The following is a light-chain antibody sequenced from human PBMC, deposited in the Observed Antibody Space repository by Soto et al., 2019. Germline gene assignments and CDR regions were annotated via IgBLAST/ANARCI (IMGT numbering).Light chain of an antibody. CDR2: DVT. V-gene: IGLV2-14*01. Sequence: QSVLTQPASVSGSPGGSITVSCTGTSSDVCGYNYVSWYQQHPGKAPRLMIYDVTNRPSGVSNRFSGSKSGNTASLTISGLQAEDEADYYCSSYRRGSTYVFGTGTKVTVL. CDR3: SSYRRGSTYV. CDR1: SSDVCGYNY. J-gene: IGLJ1*01.